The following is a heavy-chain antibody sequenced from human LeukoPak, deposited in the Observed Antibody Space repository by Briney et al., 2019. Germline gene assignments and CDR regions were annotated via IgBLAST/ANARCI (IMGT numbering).Heavy chain of an antibody. V-gene: IGHV1-2*02. D-gene: IGHD5-12*01. CDR1: GYTFTSYY. CDR2: INPNSGGT. J-gene: IGHJ4*02. CDR3: ARDRAVATIGGVDY. Sequence: ASVKVSCKASGYTFTSYYMHWVRQAPGQGLEWMGWINPNSGGTNYAQKFQGRVTMTRDTSISTAYMELSSLRSDDTAVYYCARDRAVATIGGVDYWGQGTLVTVSS.